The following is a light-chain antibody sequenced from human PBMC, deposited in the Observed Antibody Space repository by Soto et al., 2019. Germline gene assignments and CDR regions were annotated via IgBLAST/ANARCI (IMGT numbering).Light chain of an antibody. Sequence: QSVLTQPASVSGTPGQSITISCTGTGRDIGIYNYVSWYQHHPDKAPKLLLYEVSNRPSGVSDRFSGSKSGNTASLTISGLQPEDEADYYCSSFTIVSTLVFGGGTKLTVL. CDR1: GRDIGIYNY. V-gene: IGLV2-14*01. CDR3: SSFTIVSTLV. J-gene: IGLJ3*02. CDR2: EVS.